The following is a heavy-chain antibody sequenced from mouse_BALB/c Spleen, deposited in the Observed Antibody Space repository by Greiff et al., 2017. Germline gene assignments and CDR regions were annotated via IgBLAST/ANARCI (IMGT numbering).Heavy chain of an antibody. J-gene: IGHJ2*01. CDR3: ARSFIYYGNYLYYFDY. CDR2: IWAGGST. D-gene: IGHD2-1*01. V-gene: IGHV2-9*02. CDR1: GFSLTSYG. Sequence: VKLVESGPGLVAPSQSLSITCTVSGFSLTSYGVHWVRQPPGKGLEWLGVIWAGGSTTYNSALMSRLSISKDNSTSQVFLKMNSLQTDDTAMYYCARSFIYYGNYLYYFDYWGQGTTLTVSS.